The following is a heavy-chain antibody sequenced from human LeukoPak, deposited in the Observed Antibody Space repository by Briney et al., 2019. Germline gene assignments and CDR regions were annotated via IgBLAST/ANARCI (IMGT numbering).Heavy chain of an antibody. CDR1: GYTFTSYA. V-gene: IGHV1-3*01. CDR2: INAGNGNT. D-gene: IGHD6-13*01. J-gene: IGHJ6*02. CDR3: ARDRWYGGYYYYGMDV. Sequence: ASVKVSCKASGYTFTSYAMHWVRQAPGQRLEWMGWINAGNGNTKYSQKFQGRVTITRDTSASTAYMELSSLRSEDTAVYYCARDRWYGGYYYYGMDVWGQGTTVTVSS.